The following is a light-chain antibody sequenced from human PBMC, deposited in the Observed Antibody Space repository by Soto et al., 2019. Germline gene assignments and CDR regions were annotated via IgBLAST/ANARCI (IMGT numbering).Light chain of an antibody. J-gene: IGKJ4*01. Sequence: EIVLTQSPVTLSLSPGDRATLSCRASQSVSSNLAWYQQKPGQAPRLLIYDAFNRATGIPARLSGSGSGTDFTLTISRLEPEDFAVYYCQQRTNWPLTFGGGTNVEI. CDR2: DAF. CDR1: QSVSSN. CDR3: QQRTNWPLT. V-gene: IGKV3-11*01.